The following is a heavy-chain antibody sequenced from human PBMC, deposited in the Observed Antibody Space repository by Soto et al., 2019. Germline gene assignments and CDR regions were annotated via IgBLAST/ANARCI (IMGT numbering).Heavy chain of an antibody. CDR1: GGSISSGGYY. CDR2: IYYSGST. J-gene: IGHJ4*02. Sequence: SETLSLTCTVSGGSISSGGYYWSWIRQHPGKGLEWIGYIYYSGSTYYNPSLKSRVTISVDTSKNQFSLKLSSVTAADTAVYYCAREAGDGEQLVWYFDYWGQGTLVTVS. CDR3: AREAGDGEQLVWYFDY. D-gene: IGHD6-6*01. V-gene: IGHV4-31*03.